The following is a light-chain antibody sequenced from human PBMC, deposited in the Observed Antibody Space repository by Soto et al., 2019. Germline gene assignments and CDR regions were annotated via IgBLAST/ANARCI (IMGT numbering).Light chain of an antibody. CDR2: EVT. V-gene: IGLV2-8*01. CDR3: SSYAAMRVV. CDR1: SSDVGDYDY. J-gene: IGLJ2*01. Sequence: QAVLTQPPSASGSPGQSVTISCTGTSSDVGDYDYVSWHQQHPGKAPKVLIYEVTKRPSGVPDRFSGSKSGNTSSLTVSGLQAEDDADYYCSSYAAMRVVFGGGTKVTVL.